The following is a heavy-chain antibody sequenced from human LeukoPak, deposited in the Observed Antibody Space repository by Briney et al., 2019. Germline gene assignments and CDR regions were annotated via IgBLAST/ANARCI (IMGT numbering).Heavy chain of an antibody. D-gene: IGHD2-8*01. V-gene: IGHV4-38-2*01. CDR2: IYHSGST. J-gene: IGHJ4*02. CDR3: ARAPIVLMVYSSPNYFYH. CDR1: GYSISSGYY. Sequence: SETLSLTCAVSGYSISSGYYWGWIRQPPGKGLEWIGSIYHSGSTYYNPSLKSRVTISVDTSKNQFSLKLSSVTAADTAVYYCARAPIVLMVYSSPNYFYHWGQGTLVTVSS.